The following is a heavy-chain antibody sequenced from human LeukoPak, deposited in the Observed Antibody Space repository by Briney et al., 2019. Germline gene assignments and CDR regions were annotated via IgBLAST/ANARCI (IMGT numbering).Heavy chain of an antibody. J-gene: IGHJ4*02. CDR1: GFTFSTFE. CDR3: ARDGGFHY. V-gene: IGHV3-48*03. D-gene: IGHD3-16*01. CDR2: ISGSGSTL. Sequence: PGESLRLSCAASGFTFSTFEMHWVRQAPGKGLEWVAYISGSGSTLSYADSVKGRLTISRDNAKNSLYLQMNSQRAEDTAVYYCARDGGFHYWGQGTLVTVSS.